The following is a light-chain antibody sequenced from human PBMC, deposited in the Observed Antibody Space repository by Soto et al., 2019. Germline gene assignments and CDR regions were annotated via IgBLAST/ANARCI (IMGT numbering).Light chain of an antibody. CDR2: GAS. J-gene: IGKJ5*01. CDR3: QQYGRSPT. V-gene: IGKV3-20*01. Sequence: EIVLTQSPATLSVSPRERVTLSCRASQSVDINLAWYQQKPGQAPRRLIYGASSRATGIPDRFSGSGSGTDFTLTISRLEPGDFAVYYCQQYGRSPTFGEGRLLEIK. CDR1: QSVDIN.